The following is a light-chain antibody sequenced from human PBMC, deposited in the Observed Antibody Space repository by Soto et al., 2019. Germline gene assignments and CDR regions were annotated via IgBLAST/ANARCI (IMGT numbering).Light chain of an antibody. CDR3: QSFDSRLSGWV. V-gene: IGLV1-40*01. Sequence: QPVLTQPPSVSGAPGQRVTISCTGSSSNIGAGYDVHWYQHLPGTAPKLLVHGNNDRPSGVPDRFSASKSDTSASLAITGLQVEDEGDYYCQSFDSRLSGWVFGGGTNVTVL. J-gene: IGLJ2*01. CDR1: SSNIGAGYD. CDR2: GNN.